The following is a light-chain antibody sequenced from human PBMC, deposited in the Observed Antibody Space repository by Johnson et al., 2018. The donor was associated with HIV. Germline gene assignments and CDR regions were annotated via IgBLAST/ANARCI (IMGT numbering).Light chain of an antibody. V-gene: IGLV1-51*02. Sequence: QSVLTQPPSVSAAPGQKVTISCSGSSSNIGNKYVSWYQQLPGTAPKLLIYENNKRPSGIPDRFSGSKSGTSATLGITGLQTGDEADYYCGTWDSGLSAGGVFGTGTKVTVL. CDR3: GTWDSGLSAGGV. J-gene: IGLJ1*01. CDR2: ENN. CDR1: SSNIGNKY.